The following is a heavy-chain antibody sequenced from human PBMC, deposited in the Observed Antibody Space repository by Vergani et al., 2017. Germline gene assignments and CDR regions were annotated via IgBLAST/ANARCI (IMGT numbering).Heavy chain of an antibody. CDR1: GFTFSACP. V-gene: IGHV3-23*01. D-gene: IGHD3-22*01. CDR2: ISARYPST. CDR3: ARHSYDTTPYLQGGYGC. Sequence: EVQLLQSGGGVIQPGGSVRLSCAASGFTFSACPMTWVRQAPGKGLEWASAISARYPSTYYADSVKGRFTISRDKSKDMLYLQMNSLRAEDTAVYYCARHSYDTTPYLQGGYGCWGQGTLVSVSS. J-gene: IGHJ4*02.